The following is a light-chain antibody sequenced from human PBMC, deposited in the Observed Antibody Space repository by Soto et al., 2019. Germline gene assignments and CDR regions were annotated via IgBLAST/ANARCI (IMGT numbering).Light chain of an antibody. J-gene: IGLJ1*01. CDR3: QSYDSSLSGYV. V-gene: IGLV1-40*01. CDR1: SSNIGAGYE. Sequence: QSVLTQPPSVSEAPGQRVTISCTGSSSNIGAGYEAPWYQQVPGTAPKLLLYETNNRPSGVPDRFSGSKSGTSASLAITGLQAEDEAEDYCQSYDSSLSGYVFGTWTKVTVI. CDR2: ETN.